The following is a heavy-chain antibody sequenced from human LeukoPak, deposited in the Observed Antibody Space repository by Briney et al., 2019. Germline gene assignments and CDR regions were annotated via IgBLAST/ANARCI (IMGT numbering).Heavy chain of an antibody. J-gene: IGHJ3*02. D-gene: IGHD3-10*01. CDR1: GGSFSGYY. V-gene: IGHV4-34*01. CDR3: ARWGLLLVAFDI. Sequence: SETLSLTCAVYGGSFSGYYWSWIRQPPGKGLEWIGEINHSGSTNYNPSLKSRVTISVDTSKNQFSLKLSSVTAADTAVYYCARWGLLLVAFDIWGQGTMVTVSS. CDR2: INHSGST.